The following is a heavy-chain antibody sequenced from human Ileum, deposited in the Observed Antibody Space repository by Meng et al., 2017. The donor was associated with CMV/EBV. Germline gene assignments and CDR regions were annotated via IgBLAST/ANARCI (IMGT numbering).Heavy chain of an antibody. CDR3: ARDLGYSSSTSCRNWFDP. D-gene: IGHD2-2*01. J-gene: IGHJ5*02. CDR2: IYYTGST. CDR1: YGSIRSYY. Sequence: QVKQPESGPGLLKPSLTLPLTGTGAYGSIRSYYWSWIRQPPGKGLEWIGYIYYTGSTNYNPSLKSRVIISVDTSKNQFSLRLSSVTAADTAMYYCARDLGYSSSTSCRNWFDPWGQGTLVTVSS. V-gene: IGHV4-59*01.